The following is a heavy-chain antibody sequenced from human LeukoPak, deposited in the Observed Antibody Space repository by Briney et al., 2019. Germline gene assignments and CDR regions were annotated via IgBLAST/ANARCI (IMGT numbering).Heavy chain of an antibody. V-gene: IGHV4-59*01. J-gene: IGHJ5*02. D-gene: IGHD2-2*01. Sequence: PSETLSLTCTVSGGSISSYYWSWIRQPPGKGLEWIGYIYYSGSTNYNPSLKSRVTISVDTSKNQFSLKLGSVTAADTAVYYCARDSPYCSSTSCYFSFDPWGQGTLVTVSS. CDR2: IYYSGST. CDR3: ARDSPYCSSTSCYFSFDP. CDR1: GGSISSYY.